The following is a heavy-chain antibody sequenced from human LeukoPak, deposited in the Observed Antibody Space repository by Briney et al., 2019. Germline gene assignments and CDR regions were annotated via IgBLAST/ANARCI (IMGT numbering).Heavy chain of an antibody. CDR1: GNTLHTPA. CDR3: ATEEGSTIRLGAFDI. D-gene: IGHD6-13*01. CDR2: SSLANGNT. J-gene: IGHJ3*02. V-gene: IGHV1-18*01. Sequence: GASVKVSCKISGNTLHTPAITWVRQAPGEGLEWMGWSSLANGNTNYAQKLQGRVTMTIDKSTTTAYMELSSLRSEDTAVYYCATEEGSTIRLGAFDIWGQGTMVTVSS.